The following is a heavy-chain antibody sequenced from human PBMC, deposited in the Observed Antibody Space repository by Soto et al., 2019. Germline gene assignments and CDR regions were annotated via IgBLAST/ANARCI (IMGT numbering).Heavy chain of an antibody. CDR3: ARQLGVNYYYYYGMDV. Sequence: PGGSLRLSCAASGFTFSSYSMNWVRQAPGKGLEWVSSISSSSSYIYYADSVKGRFTISRDNAKNSLYLQMNSLRAEDTAVYYCARQLGVNYYYYYGMDVWGQGTTVTVS. J-gene: IGHJ6*02. CDR1: GFTFSSYS. V-gene: IGHV3-21*01. D-gene: IGHD3-22*01. CDR2: ISSSSSYI.